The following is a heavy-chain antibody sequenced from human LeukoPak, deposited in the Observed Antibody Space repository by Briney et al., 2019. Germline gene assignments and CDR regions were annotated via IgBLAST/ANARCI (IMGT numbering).Heavy chain of an antibody. Sequence: GGSLRLSCAGSGFTFSSYAMSWVRQAPGKGLEWVSIIYSDATTSYSDSVRGRFTISRDNSKNTVYLQMNSLSGDDTAVYFCARMLGGGYTGLFDSWGQGTLVTVSS. CDR3: ARMLGGGYTGLFDS. J-gene: IGHJ4*02. V-gene: IGHV3-53*01. CDR1: GFTFSSYA. D-gene: IGHD3-10*02. CDR2: IYSDATT.